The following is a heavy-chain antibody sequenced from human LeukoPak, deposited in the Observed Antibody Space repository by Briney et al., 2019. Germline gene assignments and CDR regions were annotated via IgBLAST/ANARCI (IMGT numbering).Heavy chain of an antibody. D-gene: IGHD3-10*01. Sequence: GGSLRLSCAASGFTFRSYAMSWVRQAPGKGLEWVSGISDRGGSTNYADSVKGRLTIFRDNSKNTLYLQMNSLRAEDTAVYFCAKRGIVIRAVILIGFHKEAHYFDSWGQGTLVTVSS. CDR2: ISDRGGST. CDR3: AKRGIVIRAVILIGFHKEAHYFDS. V-gene: IGHV3-23*01. J-gene: IGHJ4*02. CDR1: GFTFRSYA.